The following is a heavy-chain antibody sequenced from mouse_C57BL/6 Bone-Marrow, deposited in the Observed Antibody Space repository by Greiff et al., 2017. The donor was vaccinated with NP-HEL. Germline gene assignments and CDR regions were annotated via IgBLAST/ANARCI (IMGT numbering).Heavy chain of an antibody. CDR3: APFYYGSSSAWFAY. CDR2: IYPGSGST. D-gene: IGHD1-1*01. Sequence: VQLQQPGAELVKPGASVKMSCKASGYTFTSYWITWVKQRPGQGLEWIGDIYPGSGSTNYNEKFKSKATLTVDTSSSTAYMQLSSLTSEDSAVYYCAPFYYGSSSAWFAYWGQGTLVTVSA. V-gene: IGHV1-55*01. J-gene: IGHJ3*01. CDR1: GYTFTSYW.